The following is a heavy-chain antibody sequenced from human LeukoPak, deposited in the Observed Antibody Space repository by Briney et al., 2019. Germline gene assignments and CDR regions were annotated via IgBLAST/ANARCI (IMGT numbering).Heavy chain of an antibody. V-gene: IGHV3-13*01. J-gene: IGHJ4*02. CDR1: GFTLSTYY. CDR2: SCIVCDT. Sequence: AGGSLRLSCAASGFTLSTYYMHWVRRAPGKGLEWVSLSCIVCDTDYSDYVKGRFTISRDNAKDSLFLQMSSLRVGDTAFYYCARDSRGNFDLWGQGTLVTVSS. CDR3: ARDSRGNFDL.